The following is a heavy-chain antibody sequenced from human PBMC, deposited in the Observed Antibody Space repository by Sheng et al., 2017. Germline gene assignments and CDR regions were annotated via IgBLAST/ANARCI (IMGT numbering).Heavy chain of an antibody. CDR3: ARGLWFGELLYNDAFDI. Sequence: QVQLQESGPGLVKPSETLSLTCTVSGYSISSGYYWGWIRQPPGKGLEWIGSIYHSGSTYYNPSLKSRVTISVDTSKNQFSLKLSSVTAADTAVYYCARGLWFGELLYNDAFDIWGQGTMVTVSS. J-gene: IGHJ3*02. V-gene: IGHV4-38-2*02. CDR2: IYHSGST. CDR1: GYSISSGYY. D-gene: IGHD3-10*01.